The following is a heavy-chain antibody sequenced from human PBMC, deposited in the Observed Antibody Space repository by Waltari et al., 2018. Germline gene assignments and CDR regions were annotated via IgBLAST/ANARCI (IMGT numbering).Heavy chain of an antibody. J-gene: IGHJ4*02. CDR2: ISSSSSTI. V-gene: IGHV3-48*04. D-gene: IGHD3-10*01. CDR1: GFTFSSYS. Sequence: EVQLVESGGGLVQPGGSLRLSCAASGFTFSSYSMNWVRQAPGKGLEWVSYISSSSSTIYYADSVKGRFTISRDNAKNSLYLQMNSLRAEDTAVYYCARVPRGSSFDYWGQGTLVTVSS. CDR3: ARVPRGSSFDY.